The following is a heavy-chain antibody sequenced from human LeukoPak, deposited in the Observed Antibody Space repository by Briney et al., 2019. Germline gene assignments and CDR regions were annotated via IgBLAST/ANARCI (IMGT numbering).Heavy chain of an antibody. CDR3: ARPSLRFLEWSMAFDN. CDR2: IYTSGST. D-gene: IGHD3-3*01. V-gene: IGHV4-4*09. Sequence: SETLSLTCTVSGGSISSYYWSWIRQPPGKGLEWIGYIYTSGSTNYNPSLKSRVTISVDTSKNQFSLKLSSVTAADTAVYYCARPSLRFLEWSMAFDNWGQGTMVTVSS. CDR1: GGSISSYY. J-gene: IGHJ3*02.